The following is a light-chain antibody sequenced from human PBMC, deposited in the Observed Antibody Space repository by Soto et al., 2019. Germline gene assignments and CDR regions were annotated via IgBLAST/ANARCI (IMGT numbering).Light chain of an antibody. J-gene: IGLJ1*01. CDR1: SSDVGSYNL. CDR2: EGS. Sequence: QSALTQPASVSGSPGQSITISCTGTSSDVGSYNLVSWYQQHPGKAPKLMIYEGSKRPSGVSNRFSGSKSGSTASLTISGLQAEDEADYYCCSYAGSSTPLYVFGTGTKVTVL. V-gene: IGLV2-23*01. CDR3: CSYAGSSTPLYV.